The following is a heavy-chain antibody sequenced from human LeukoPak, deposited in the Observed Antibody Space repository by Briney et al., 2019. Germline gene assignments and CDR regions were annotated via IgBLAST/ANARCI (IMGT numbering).Heavy chain of an antibody. J-gene: IGHJ6*02. Sequence: SETLSLTCTVSGGSISSYYWSWIRQPPGKGLEGIGYIYYSGSTNYNPSLKSRVTITVDTSKNQFSLKLSSVTAADTAVYYCARDRGVYSSSGYYYYYGMDVWGQGTTVTVSS. CDR1: GGSISSYY. CDR2: IYYSGST. V-gene: IGHV4-59*01. D-gene: IGHD6-13*01. CDR3: ARDRGVYSSSGYYYYYGMDV.